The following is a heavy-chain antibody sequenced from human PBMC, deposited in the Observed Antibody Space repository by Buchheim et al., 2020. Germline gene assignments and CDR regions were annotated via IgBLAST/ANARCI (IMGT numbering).Heavy chain of an antibody. Sequence: QLQLQESGPGLVKPSETLSLTCSVSGGSISGSSSYWGWVRQPPGRGLEWIGGIYHSGSTYYNPSLKSRVTISVDTSRNQFTLKMSYVTAADTAVYYCATSNWFDPWGQGTL. CDR1: GGSISGSSSY. V-gene: IGHV4-39*01. J-gene: IGHJ5*01. CDR3: ATSNWFDP. CDR2: IYHSGST.